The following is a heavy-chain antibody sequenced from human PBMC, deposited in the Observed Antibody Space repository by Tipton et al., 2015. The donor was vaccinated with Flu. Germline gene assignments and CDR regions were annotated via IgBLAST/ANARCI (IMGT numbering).Heavy chain of an antibody. J-gene: IGHJ3*02. CDR2: IIPIFGTA. CDR1: GGTFSSYA. Sequence: QSGAEVKKPGSSVKVSCKASGGTFSSYAISWVRQAPGQGLEWMGGIIPIFGTANYAQKFQGRVTITADESTSTAYMELSSLRSEDTAVYYCARTQVGYYYDSSGPTFSNAFDIWGQGTMVTVSS. D-gene: IGHD3-22*01. CDR3: ARTQVGYYYDSSGPTFSNAFDI. V-gene: IGHV1-69*01.